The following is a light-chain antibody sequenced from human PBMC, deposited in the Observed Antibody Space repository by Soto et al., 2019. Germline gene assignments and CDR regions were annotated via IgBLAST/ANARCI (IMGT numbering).Light chain of an antibody. CDR3: PQSYSTPIS. CDR1: QSISSH. CDR2: TAS. V-gene: IGKV1-39*01. J-gene: IGKJ5*01. Sequence: IQMTQSPSSLSASVGDRVTITCRASQSISSHLNWYQQKPGKAPNLLMYTASNLQSGVPSRFSGSGSGTDFTLTISSLQPEDFATYYCPQSYSTPISFGQGTRLEI.